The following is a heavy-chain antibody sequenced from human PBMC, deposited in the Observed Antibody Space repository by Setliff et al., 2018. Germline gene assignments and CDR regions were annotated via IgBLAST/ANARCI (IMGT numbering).Heavy chain of an antibody. Sequence: PGGSLRLSCAASGFTFNDYGLTWLRRVPGKGLEWVSGIDWNGGSTTYADSVKGRFTISRDNAKNSLYLQMNSLRAEDTAVYYCARDNWVDSVMVTEKGEFWGQGTLVTVSS. CDR2: IDWNGGST. CDR1: GFTFNDYG. J-gene: IGHJ4*02. D-gene: IGHD5-18*01. CDR3: ARDNWVDSVMVTEKGEF. V-gene: IGHV3-20*04.